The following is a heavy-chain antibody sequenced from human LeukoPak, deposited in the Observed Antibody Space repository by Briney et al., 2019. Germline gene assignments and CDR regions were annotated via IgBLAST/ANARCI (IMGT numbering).Heavy chain of an antibody. CDR3: TQSNY. CDR1: GFTFSGSP. V-gene: IGHV3-73*01. Sequence: GGSLRLSCAASGFTFSGSPILWVRQASGKGLEWVGRIRSKADNYATAYAASVQGRFTISRDDSKNTAYLQLNSLKTKDTAVYYCTQSNYWGQGALVTVSS. CDR2: IRSKADNYAT. J-gene: IGHJ4*02.